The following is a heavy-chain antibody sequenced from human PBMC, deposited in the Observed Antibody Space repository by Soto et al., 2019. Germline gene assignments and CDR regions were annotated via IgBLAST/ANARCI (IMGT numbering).Heavy chain of an antibody. CDR3: ATVPPLILLWFGELFA. D-gene: IGHD3-10*01. CDR1: GYTLTELS. J-gene: IGHJ5*02. V-gene: IGHV1-24*01. Sequence: ASVKVSCKVSGYTLTELSMHWVRQAPGKGLEWMGGFDPEDGETIYAQKFQGRVTMTEDTSTDTAYMELSSLRSEDTAVYYCATVPPLILLWFGELFAWGQGTLVTVSS. CDR2: FDPEDGET.